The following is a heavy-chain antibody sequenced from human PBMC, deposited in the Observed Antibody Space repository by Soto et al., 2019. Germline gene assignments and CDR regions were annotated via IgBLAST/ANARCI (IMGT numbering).Heavy chain of an antibody. Sequence: QVQLVESGGGLVKPGGSLRLSCAASRFTFSDYYMSWIRQAPGKGLEWVSYISSSGDIIYYADSVKGRFTISRDNARNSLFLQINSLRAEDTAVYYCARDLGYYDSDGYFDYWGQGTLVTVSS. CDR3: ARDLGYYDSDGYFDY. CDR2: ISSSGDII. V-gene: IGHV3-11*01. D-gene: IGHD3-22*01. J-gene: IGHJ4*02. CDR1: RFTFSDYY.